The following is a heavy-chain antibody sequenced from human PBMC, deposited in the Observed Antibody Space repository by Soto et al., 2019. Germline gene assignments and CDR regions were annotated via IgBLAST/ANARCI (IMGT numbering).Heavy chain of an antibody. D-gene: IGHD1-26*01. Sequence: EVQLLESGGGFVQPGGSLILSCAVSEINFSYNAMSWVRQAPGKGLERVSGISGSGAATYYADSVKGRFTISRDNSKNMLFLQMNSLRAEDTAVYYCAKDFPVMYEVGATNHAFDIWGQGTMVTVSS. V-gene: IGHV3-23*01. CDR2: ISGSGAAT. CDR1: EINFSYNA. J-gene: IGHJ3*02. CDR3: AKDFPVMYEVGATNHAFDI.